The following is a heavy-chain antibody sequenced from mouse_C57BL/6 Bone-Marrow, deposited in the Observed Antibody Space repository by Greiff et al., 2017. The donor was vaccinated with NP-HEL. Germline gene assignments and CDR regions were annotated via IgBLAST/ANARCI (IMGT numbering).Heavy chain of an antibody. J-gene: IGHJ4*01. Sequence: QVQLQQPGAELVKPGASVKLSCKASGYTFTSYWMHWVKQRPGQGLEWIGMIHPNSGSTNYNEKFKSKATLTVDKSSSTAYMQLSSLTSEDSAFYYCARFHYYGSSYAMDYWGQGTSVTVSS. CDR2: IHPNSGST. CDR1: GYTFTSYW. CDR3: ARFHYYGSSYAMDY. V-gene: IGHV1-64*01. D-gene: IGHD1-1*01.